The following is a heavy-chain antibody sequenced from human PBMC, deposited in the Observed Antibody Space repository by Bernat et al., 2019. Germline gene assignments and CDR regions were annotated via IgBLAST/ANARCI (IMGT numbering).Heavy chain of an antibody. J-gene: IGHJ4*02. Sequence: EVQLVESGGGLVQPGGSLRLSCAASGFTFSSYSMNWVRQAPGKGLEWVSRVNSDGSTAAYAESVKGRFTISRDNTKNTLYLQMNSLRDEDTGIYFCARVAVTDDYWGQGILVTVSS. CDR1: GFTFSSYS. D-gene: IGHD2-21*02. CDR2: VNSDGSTA. V-gene: IGHV3-74*02. CDR3: ARVAVTDDY.